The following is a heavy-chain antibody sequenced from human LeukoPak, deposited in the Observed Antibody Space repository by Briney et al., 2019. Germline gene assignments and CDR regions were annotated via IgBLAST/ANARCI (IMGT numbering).Heavy chain of an antibody. J-gene: IGHJ4*02. CDR2: INYSGST. CDR1: GGSISSSSYY. V-gene: IGHV4-39*01. Sequence: PSETLSLTCTVSGGSISSSSYYWGWVRQPPGKGLEWVGSINYSGSTYYNPSLNSRVTISVDTSKNQFSLKLSSVTAAATAVYYCATRPLIAAAGFDYWGQGTLVTVSS. D-gene: IGHD6-13*01. CDR3: ATRPLIAAAGFDY.